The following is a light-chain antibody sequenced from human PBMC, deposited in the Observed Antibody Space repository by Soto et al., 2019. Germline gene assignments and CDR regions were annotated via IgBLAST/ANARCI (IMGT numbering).Light chain of an antibody. CDR3: QQSYSTPLT. Sequence: DIQMTQSPSSLSASVGDRVTITCQASQSISSYLNWYQQKPGKAPKLLIYAASSLQSGVPSRFSGSGSGTYFTLTISSLQPEDFATYYCQQSYSTPLTFGGGTKVEIK. J-gene: IGKJ4*01. CDR2: AAS. V-gene: IGKV1-39*01. CDR1: QSISSY.